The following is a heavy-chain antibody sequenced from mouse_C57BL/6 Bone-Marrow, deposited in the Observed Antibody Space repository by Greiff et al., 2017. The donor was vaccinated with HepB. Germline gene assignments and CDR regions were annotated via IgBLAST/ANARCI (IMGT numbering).Heavy chain of an antibody. Sequence: QVHVKQPGAELVRPGSSVKLSCKASGYTFTSYWMDWVKQRPGQGLEWIGNIYPSDSETHYNQKFKDKATLTVDKSSSTAYMQLSSLTSEDSAVYYCARQGDWFAYWGQGTLVTVSA. CDR3: ARQGDWFAY. CDR2: IYPSDSET. V-gene: IGHV1-61*01. J-gene: IGHJ3*01. CDR1: GYTFTSYW.